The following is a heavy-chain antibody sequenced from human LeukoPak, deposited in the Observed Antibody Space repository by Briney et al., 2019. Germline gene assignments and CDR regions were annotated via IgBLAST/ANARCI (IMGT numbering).Heavy chain of an antibody. Sequence: SETLSLTCTVSGGSISGSSYYWGWIRQSPGKGLGWIGSIYYSGSTYYNPSLKSRVTISVDTSKNQFSLKMTSVTAADTAVYYCARHLGTRGDWFDPWGQGTLVTVSS. D-gene: IGHD7-27*01. V-gene: IGHV4-39*01. CDR2: IYYSGST. J-gene: IGHJ5*02. CDR1: GGSISGSSYY. CDR3: ARHLGTRGDWFDP.